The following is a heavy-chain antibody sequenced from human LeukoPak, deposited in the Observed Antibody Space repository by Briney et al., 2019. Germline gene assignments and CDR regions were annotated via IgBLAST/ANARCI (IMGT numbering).Heavy chain of an antibody. CDR3: AKLDSSGPYYFDS. D-gene: IGHD6-19*01. Sequence: GGSLRLSCAASGFTFSSYAMSWVRQAPGKGLEWVSAIRGSGDSTYSADSVKGRITISRDNSKNTLYLQMSSLRAEDTAVFYCAKLDSSGPYYFDSWGQGTLVTVSS. J-gene: IGHJ4*02. V-gene: IGHV3-23*01. CDR2: IRGSGDST. CDR1: GFTFSSYA.